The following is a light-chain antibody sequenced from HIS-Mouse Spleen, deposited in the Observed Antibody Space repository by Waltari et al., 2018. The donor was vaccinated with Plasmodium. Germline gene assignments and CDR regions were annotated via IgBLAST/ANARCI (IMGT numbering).Light chain of an antibody. CDR3: QQYNSYWT. J-gene: IGKJ1*01. Sequence: DIQLTQSPSTLSASLGDRVNITCRASQSISSWLAWYQQKPGKAPKLLIYKASSLESGAPSRFSGSGSGTEFTLTISSLQPDDFATYYCQQYNSYWTFGQGTKLEIK. CDR1: QSISSW. V-gene: IGKV1-5*03. CDR2: KAS.